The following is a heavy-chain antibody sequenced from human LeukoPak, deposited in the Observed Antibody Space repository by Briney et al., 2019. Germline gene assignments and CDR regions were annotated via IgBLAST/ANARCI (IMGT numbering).Heavy chain of an antibody. J-gene: IGHJ6*02. D-gene: IGHD6-19*01. CDR3: ARGTDPGIAVAGTGYYYYYGMDV. V-gene: IGHV1-8*02. Sequence: GASVKVSCKASGGTFSSYAISWVRQATGQGLEWMGWMNPNSGNTGYAQKFQGRVTMTRNTSISTAYMELSSLRSEDTAVYYCARGTDPGIAVAGTGYYYYYGMDVWGQGTTVTVSS. CDR2: MNPNSGNT. CDR1: GGTFSSYA.